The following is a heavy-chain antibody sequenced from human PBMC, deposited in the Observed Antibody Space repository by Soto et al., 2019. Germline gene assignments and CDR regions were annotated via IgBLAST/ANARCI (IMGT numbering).Heavy chain of an antibody. CDR3: ARDRSRVHYGMDV. Sequence: PSETLSLTCTVSGGSIGSYYWSWVRRPPGKGLEWIGYIDYRGTTKYNPSLRSRVTMSVDTSKSRFSLRLTSVSAADTAVYYCARDRSRVHYGMDVWGLGTTVTLSS. D-gene: IGHD3-16*02. J-gene: IGHJ6*02. CDR1: GGSIGSYY. V-gene: IGHV4-59*01. CDR2: IDYRGTT.